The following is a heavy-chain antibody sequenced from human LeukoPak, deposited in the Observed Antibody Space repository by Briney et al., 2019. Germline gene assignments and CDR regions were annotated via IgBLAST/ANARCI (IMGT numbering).Heavy chain of an antibody. J-gene: IGHJ4*02. CDR2: ISSSRSYI. Sequence: GGSLRLSCAASGFTLSSYSMNWVRQAPGKGLEWVSSISSSRSYIYYADSVKGRFTISRDNAKNSLYLQMNSLRAEDTAVYYCARDPGYSSGMGDYWGQGTLVTVSS. CDR1: GFTLSSYS. CDR3: ARDPGYSSGMGDY. V-gene: IGHV3-21*01. D-gene: IGHD6-19*01.